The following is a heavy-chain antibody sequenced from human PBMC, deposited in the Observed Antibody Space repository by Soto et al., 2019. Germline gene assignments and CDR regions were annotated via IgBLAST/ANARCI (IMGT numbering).Heavy chain of an antibody. Sequence: SETLSLTCTVSGTSISSYYWSWIRQPPGKGLEWIANIHYSGTTNYNPSLASRVTLSVDTSKNQFSLKMTSVTAADRAMYFCARYNSYAIDYWGRGALVTVSS. CDR3: ARYNSYAIDY. J-gene: IGHJ4*02. CDR2: IHYSGTT. D-gene: IGHD2-8*01. V-gene: IGHV4-59*01. CDR1: GTSISSYY.